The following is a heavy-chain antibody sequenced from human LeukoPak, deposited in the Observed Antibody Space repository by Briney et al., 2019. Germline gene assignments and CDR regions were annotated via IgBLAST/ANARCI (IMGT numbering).Heavy chain of an antibody. Sequence: GGSLRLCCAASGFTFSSYSMNWVRQAPGKGLEWVSSISSSSSYIYYADSVKGRFTISRDNAKNSLYLQMNSLRAEDTAVYYCARDPPGPGTINWFDPWGQGTLVTVSS. D-gene: IGHD4-17*01. CDR3: ARDPPGPGTINWFDP. CDR1: GFTFSSYS. J-gene: IGHJ5*02. CDR2: ISSSSSYI. V-gene: IGHV3-21*01.